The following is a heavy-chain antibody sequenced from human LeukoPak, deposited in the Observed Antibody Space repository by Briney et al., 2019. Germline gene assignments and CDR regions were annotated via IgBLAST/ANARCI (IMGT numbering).Heavy chain of an antibody. CDR3: ARISRGYEFDY. Sequence: ASVKVSCKASGYTFTGYYMHWGRQAPGQGLEWMGWINPNSGGTNYAQTFQGRVTMTRDTSISTAYMELSRLRSDDTAVYYCARISRGYEFDYWGQGTLVTVSS. CDR2: INPNSGGT. CDR1: GYTFTGYY. V-gene: IGHV1-2*02. D-gene: IGHD6-25*01. J-gene: IGHJ4*02.